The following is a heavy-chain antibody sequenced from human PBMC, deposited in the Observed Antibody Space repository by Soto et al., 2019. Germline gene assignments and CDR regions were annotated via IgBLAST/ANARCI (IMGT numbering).Heavy chain of an antibody. Sequence: QAQLQESGPGPVKPSETLSLTCTVSGGSVSGGTHYWSWIRQPPGKAPEWIGYTYNSGSTTNNPSLESTVPISVDTSKNQFSLKLSSVTAADTAVYYCARGYRTSWYWFDLWGRGTLVTVSS. CDR3: ARGYRTSWYWFDL. V-gene: IGHV4-61*01. CDR1: GGSVSGGTHY. D-gene: IGHD6-13*01. J-gene: IGHJ2*01. CDR2: TYNSGST.